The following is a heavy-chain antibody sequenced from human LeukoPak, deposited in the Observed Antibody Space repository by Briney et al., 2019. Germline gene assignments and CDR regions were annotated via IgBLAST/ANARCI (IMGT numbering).Heavy chain of an antibody. V-gene: IGHV4-34*01. CDR2: INHSGST. Sequence: SETLSLTCAVYGGSFSGYYWSWIRQPPGNRLEWIGEINHSGSTNYNPSLKSRVTISVDTSKNQFSLKLSSGTAADTAVYYCARALSYDILTGYQDAFDIWGQGTMVTVSS. CDR3: ARALSYDILTGYQDAFDI. J-gene: IGHJ3*02. D-gene: IGHD3-9*01. CDR1: GGSFSGYY.